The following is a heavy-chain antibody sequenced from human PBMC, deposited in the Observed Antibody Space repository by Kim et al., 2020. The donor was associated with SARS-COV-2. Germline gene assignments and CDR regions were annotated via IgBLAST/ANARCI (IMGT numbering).Heavy chain of an antibody. V-gene: IGHV3-7*03. CDR2: INQDGSQK. J-gene: IGHJ4*02. CDR3: ARDRGSGSYRDY. CDR1: AFTFSSCW. Sequence: GGSLRLSCAASAFTFSSCWMSWVRQAPGKGLEWVANINQDGSQKYYMDYVKGRFTISRDNAKNSLYLQMDSLRAEDTAVYYCARDRGSGSYRDYWGQGTLVTVSS. D-gene: IGHD3-10*01.